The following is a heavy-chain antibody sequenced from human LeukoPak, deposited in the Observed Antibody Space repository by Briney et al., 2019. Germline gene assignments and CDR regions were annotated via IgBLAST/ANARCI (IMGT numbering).Heavy chain of an antibody. J-gene: IGHJ6*02. CDR2: ISSSSSYI. CDR3: ARDLLYYYGMDV. D-gene: IGHD1-26*01. Sequence: GGSLRLSCAASGFTFSDYYMSWIRQAPGKGLEWVSSISSSSSYIYYAGSVKGRFTISRDNAKNSLYLQMNSLRAEDTAVYYCARDLLYYYGMDVWGQGTTVTVSS. CDR1: GFTFSDYY. V-gene: IGHV3-11*06.